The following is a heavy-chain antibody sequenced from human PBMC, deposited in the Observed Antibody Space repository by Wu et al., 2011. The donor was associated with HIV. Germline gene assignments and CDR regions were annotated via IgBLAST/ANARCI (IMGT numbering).Heavy chain of an antibody. CDR2: IIPMFGTA. CDR1: GGTFSSYG. Sequence: QVQLVQSGAEVKKPGSSVKVSCKASGGTFSSYGISWVRQAPGQGLEWMGGIIPMFGTAKYAQKFQGRVTITTDESTSTAYMELSSLRSEDTAIYYCARSPFVSTMGYFDYWGQGTLVTVS. D-gene: IGHD5/OR15-5a*01. CDR3: ARSPFVSTMGYFDY. V-gene: IGHV1-69*05. J-gene: IGHJ4*02.